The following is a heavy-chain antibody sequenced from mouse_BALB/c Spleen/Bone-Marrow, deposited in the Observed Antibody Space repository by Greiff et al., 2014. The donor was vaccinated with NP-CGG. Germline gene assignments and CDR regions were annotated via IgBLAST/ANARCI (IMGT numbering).Heavy chain of an antibody. Sequence: QVQLKESGAELARPGASVKMSCKASGYTFTSYTMHWVKQRPGQGLEWIGYINPSSGYTNYNQKFKDKATLAADKSSSTAYMQLSSLTSEDSAVYYCARSLRWYFDVWGAGTTVTVSS. CDR3: ARSLRWYFDV. V-gene: IGHV1-4*01. D-gene: IGHD1-1*01. CDR2: INPSSGYT. J-gene: IGHJ1*01. CDR1: GYTFTSYT.